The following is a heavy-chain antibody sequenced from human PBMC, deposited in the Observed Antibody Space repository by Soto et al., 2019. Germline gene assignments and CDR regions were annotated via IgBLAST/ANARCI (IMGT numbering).Heavy chain of an antibody. Sequence: EVQLVESGGGLVQPGGSLKLSCAASGFTFSGSAMHWVRQASGKGLEWVGRIRSKANSYATAYAASVKGRFTISRDDSKNTAYLQTNSLKTEDTAVYYCTRHQAITMVRGVEGGNYWGQGTLVTVSS. CDR3: TRHQAITMVRGVEGGNY. D-gene: IGHD3-10*01. J-gene: IGHJ4*02. CDR2: IRSKANSYAT. V-gene: IGHV3-73*01. CDR1: GFTFSGSA.